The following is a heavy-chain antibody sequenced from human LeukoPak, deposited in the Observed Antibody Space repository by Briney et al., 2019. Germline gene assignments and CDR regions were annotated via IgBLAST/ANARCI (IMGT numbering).Heavy chain of an antibody. D-gene: IGHD2-8*01. CDR2: ISGSGSSP. CDR1: GFTFSSYG. CDR3: AKSTGLVLMVSAIGSADYYGMDV. V-gene: IGHV3-23*01. J-gene: IGHJ6*02. Sequence: TGGSLRLSCAASGFTFSSYGMGWVRQAPGKGLEWVSGISGSGSSPYYADSVKGRFTISRDNSKNTLYLQMNSLRADDTAVYYCAKSTGLVLMVSAIGSADYYGMDVWGQGTTVTVSS.